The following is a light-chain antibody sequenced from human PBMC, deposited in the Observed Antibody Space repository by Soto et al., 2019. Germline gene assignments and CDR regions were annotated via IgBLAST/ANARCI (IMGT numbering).Light chain of an antibody. CDR2: KDT. CDR3: QSADSSGTFVV. J-gene: IGLJ2*01. Sequence: SYELTQPPSVSVSPGQTATITCSGDALPKQFAFWYQHKPGQAPVLVMSKDTERPSGIPDRFSGSISGTIVTLTISGVQAEDEADYYCQSADSSGTFVVFGGGTQLTVL. V-gene: IGLV3-25*03. CDR1: ALPKQF.